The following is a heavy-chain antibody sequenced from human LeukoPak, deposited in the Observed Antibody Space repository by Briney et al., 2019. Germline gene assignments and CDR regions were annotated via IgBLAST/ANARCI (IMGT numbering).Heavy chain of an antibody. CDR3: AKTYSSSWYIFDY. Sequence: GGSLRLSCAASGFTFSSYAMGWVRQAPGKGLEWVSAISGSGGSTYYADSVKGRFTISRDNSKNTLYLQMNSLRAEDTAVYYCAKTYSSSWYIFDYWGQGTLVTVSS. D-gene: IGHD6-13*01. J-gene: IGHJ4*02. CDR2: ISGSGGST. V-gene: IGHV3-23*01. CDR1: GFTFSSYA.